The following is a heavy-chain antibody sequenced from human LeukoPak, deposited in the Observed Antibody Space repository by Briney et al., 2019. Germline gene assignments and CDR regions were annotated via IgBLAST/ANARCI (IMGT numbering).Heavy chain of an antibody. CDR2: ISWNSGSI. Sequence: GRSLRLSCAASGFTFDDYAMHWVRQAPGKGLEWVSGISWNSGSIGYADSVKGRFTISRDNAKNSLYLQMNSLRAEDTAVYYCARDGPIRFLPSLYFDYWGQGTLVTVSS. CDR3: ARDGPIRFLPSLYFDY. J-gene: IGHJ4*02. V-gene: IGHV3-9*01. CDR1: GFTFDDYA. D-gene: IGHD3-3*01.